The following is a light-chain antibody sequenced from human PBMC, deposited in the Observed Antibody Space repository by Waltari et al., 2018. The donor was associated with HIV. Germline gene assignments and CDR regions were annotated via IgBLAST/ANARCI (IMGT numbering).Light chain of an antibody. Sequence: DIQMTQSPSSLSASVGDRVTITCRTSQSINTFLNWYQMKPGKVPRLLIYGAYRLESGVTSRFSATGSGTDFSLTISSLQPEDFATYYCLQGYISPLTFGPGTKVDIK. CDR2: GAY. CDR1: QSINTF. V-gene: IGKV1-39*01. CDR3: LQGYISPLT. J-gene: IGKJ3*01.